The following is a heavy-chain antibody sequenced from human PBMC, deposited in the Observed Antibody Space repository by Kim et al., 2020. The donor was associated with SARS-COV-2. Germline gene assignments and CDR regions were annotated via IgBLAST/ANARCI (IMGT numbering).Heavy chain of an antibody. CDR3: ARGRVPEDLWSLLRTLGDYFFTDV. D-gene: IGHD3-3*01. CDR2: MNPNSGNT. Sequence: ASVKVSCKASGYTFTSYDINWVRQATGQGLEWMGWMNPNSGNTGYAQKFQGRVTMTRNTSISTAYMELSSLRSEDTAVYYCARGRVPEDLWSLLRTLGDYFFTDVWGKAPTARVSS. CDR1: GYTFTSYD. V-gene: IGHV1-8*01. J-gene: IGHJ6*03.